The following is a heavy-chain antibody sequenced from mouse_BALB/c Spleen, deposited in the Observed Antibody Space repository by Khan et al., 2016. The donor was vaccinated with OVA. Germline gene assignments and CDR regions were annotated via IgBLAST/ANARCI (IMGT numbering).Heavy chain of an antibody. V-gene: IGHV1-76*01. CDR1: GYIFTSYW. CDR2: LYPGTDNS. J-gene: IGHJ2*01. D-gene: IGHD3-3*01. Sequence: QMQLEESGAELVRPGASVKLSCKTSGYIFTSYWIHLVKQRSGQGLEWIARLYPGTDNSYYNEKFKDKATLTADKSSSTAYMQLSSLKSEDSDVYFCAREEAVYHVDHWGQGTTRTGSS. CDR3: AREEAVYHVDH.